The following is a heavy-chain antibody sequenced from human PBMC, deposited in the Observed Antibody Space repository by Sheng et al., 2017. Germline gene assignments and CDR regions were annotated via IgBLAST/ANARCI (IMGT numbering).Heavy chain of an antibody. J-gene: IGHJ4*02. CDR2: VSAYNGNT. Sequence: QVLLVQSGAEVKKPGASVKVSCKASGYAFTSYGISWVRQAPGQGLEWMGWVSAYNGNTNYAQKFQGRVTMTTDTSTATGYMELRSLRSDDTAVYYCARYSAGTCSNWGQGTLVTVSS. D-gene: IGHD6-13*01. V-gene: IGHV1-18*01. CDR1: GYAFTSYG. CDR3: ARYSAGTCSN.